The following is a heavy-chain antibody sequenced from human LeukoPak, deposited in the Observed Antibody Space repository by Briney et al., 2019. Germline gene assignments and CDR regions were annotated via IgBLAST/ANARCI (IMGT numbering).Heavy chain of an antibody. Sequence: SGGSLRLSCAASGFTFSNYWMSWVRQAPGKGLEWVANIKQDGSEKYYVDSVKGRFTISRDNAKNSLYLQMNSLRAEDTAVYYCARDFFWTYYYGSGSYIDYWGQGTLVTVSS. CDR1: GFTFSNYW. V-gene: IGHV3-7*01. CDR2: IKQDGSEK. D-gene: IGHD3-10*01. CDR3: ARDFFWTYYYGSGSYIDY. J-gene: IGHJ4*02.